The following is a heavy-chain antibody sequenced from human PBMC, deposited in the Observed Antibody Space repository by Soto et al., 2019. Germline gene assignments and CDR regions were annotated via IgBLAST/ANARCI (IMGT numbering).Heavy chain of an antibody. V-gene: IGHV4-34*01. CDR2: INHSGST. Sequence: SETLSLTCAVYGGSFSGYYWSWIRQPQGKGLEWIGEINHSGSTNYNPSLKSRVTISVDTSKNQFSLKLSSVTAADTAVYYWAKSGGVVVDYYYYMDVWGKGTTVTVSS. D-gene: IGHD2-15*01. CDR3: AKSGGVVVDYYYYMDV. CDR1: GGSFSGYY. J-gene: IGHJ6*03.